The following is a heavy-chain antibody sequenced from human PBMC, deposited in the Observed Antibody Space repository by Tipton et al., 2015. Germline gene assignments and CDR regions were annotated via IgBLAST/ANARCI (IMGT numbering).Heavy chain of an antibody. J-gene: IGHJ6*02. CDR2: ISSSSSYI. V-gene: IGHV3-21*01. CDR1: GFIFSSYN. D-gene: IGHD3-9*01. Sequence: GSLRLSCAGSGFIFSSYNMNWVRQAPGKGLEWVSSISSSSSYIYYADSVKGRLTISRDNAKNSLYLQMNSLRAEDTAVYYCARDPDNFDWLNNYYYYGMDVWGQGTTVTVSS. CDR3: ARDPDNFDWLNNYYYYGMDV.